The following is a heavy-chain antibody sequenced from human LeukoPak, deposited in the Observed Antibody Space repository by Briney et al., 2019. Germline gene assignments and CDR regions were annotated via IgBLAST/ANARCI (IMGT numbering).Heavy chain of an antibody. CDR1: GFTFSSYE. CDR3: AKVGDYLSGWFDP. J-gene: IGHJ5*02. D-gene: IGHD4-17*01. CDR2: ISSSGSTI. V-gene: IGHV3-48*03. Sequence: PGGSLRLSCAASGFTFSSYEMNWVRQAPGKGLEWVSYISSSGSTIYYADSVKGRFTISRDNAKNTLYLQMNSLRAEDTAVYYCAKVGDYLSGWFDPWGQGTLVTVSS.